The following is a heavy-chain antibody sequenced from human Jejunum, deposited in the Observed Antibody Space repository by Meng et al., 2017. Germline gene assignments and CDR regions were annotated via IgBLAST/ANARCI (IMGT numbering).Heavy chain of an antibody. Sequence: GGSLRLSCAASGFTFSSYSMNWVRQAPGKGLEWVSSISSSSSYIYYADSVKGRFTISRDNAKNSLYLQMNSLRAEDTAVYYCARDRAAAVMAVAGAFAIWGQGTRVT. J-gene: IGHJ3*02. D-gene: IGHD6-13*01. CDR2: ISSSSSYI. V-gene: IGHV3-21*01. CDR3: ARDRAAAVMAVAGAFAI. CDR1: GFTFSSYS.